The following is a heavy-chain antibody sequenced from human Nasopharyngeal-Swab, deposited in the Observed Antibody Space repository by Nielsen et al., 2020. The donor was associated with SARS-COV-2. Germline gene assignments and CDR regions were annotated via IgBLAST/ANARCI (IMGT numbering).Heavy chain of an antibody. Sequence: GESLKISCAASGFTISDYNMSWIRQAPGKGLEWVSYISSSSSYTNYADSVKGRFTISRDNAKNSLYLQMNSLSAEDTAVYYCASSPGDILTGYYLWGQGTLVTVSS. J-gene: IGHJ4*02. CDR2: ISSSSSYT. V-gene: IGHV3-11*06. CDR1: GFTISDYN. CDR3: ASSPGDILTGYYL. D-gene: IGHD3-9*01.